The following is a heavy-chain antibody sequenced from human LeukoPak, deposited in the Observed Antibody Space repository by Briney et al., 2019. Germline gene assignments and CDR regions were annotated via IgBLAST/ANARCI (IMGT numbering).Heavy chain of an antibody. Sequence: SETLSLTCTVSGGSISSSSYYWGWIRQPPGKGLEWIGSIYYSGSTYHNPSLKSRVTISVDTSKNQFSLKLSSVTAADTAVYYCARQRRVVVIAIPNNWFDPWGQGTLVTVSS. V-gene: IGHV4-39*01. J-gene: IGHJ5*02. CDR3: ARQRRVVVIAIPNNWFDP. CDR1: GGSISSSSYY. D-gene: IGHD2-21*01. CDR2: IYYSGST.